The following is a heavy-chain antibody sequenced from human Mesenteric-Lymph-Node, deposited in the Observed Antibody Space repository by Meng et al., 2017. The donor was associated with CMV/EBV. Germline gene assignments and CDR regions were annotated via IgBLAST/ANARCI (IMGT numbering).Heavy chain of an antibody. V-gene: IGHV3-74*01. D-gene: IGHD3-22*01. Sequence: GGSLRLSCAASGFTFSSYWMHWVRQAPGKGLVWVSRINSDGSSTSYADSVKGRFTISRDNAKNSLYLQMDSLRAEDTAFYYCATYDSSGYNEDYWGQGTLGTVSS. CDR2: INSDGSST. J-gene: IGHJ4*02. CDR1: GFTFSSYW. CDR3: ATYDSSGYNEDY.